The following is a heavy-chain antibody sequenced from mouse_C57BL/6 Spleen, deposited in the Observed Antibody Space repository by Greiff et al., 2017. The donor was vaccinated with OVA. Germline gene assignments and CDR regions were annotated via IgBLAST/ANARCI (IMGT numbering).Heavy chain of an antibody. D-gene: IGHD2-3*01. CDR1: GYTFTSYG. J-gene: IGHJ2*01. V-gene: IGHV1-81*01. Sequence: QVHVKQSGAELARPGASVKLSCKASGYTFTSYGISWVKQRPGQGLEWIGEIYPRSGNTYYNEKFKGKATLTADKSSSTAYMELRSLTSEDSAVYFGARGGMMVTRYYFDYWGQGTTLTVSS. CDR3: ARGGMMVTRYYFDY. CDR2: IYPRSGNT.